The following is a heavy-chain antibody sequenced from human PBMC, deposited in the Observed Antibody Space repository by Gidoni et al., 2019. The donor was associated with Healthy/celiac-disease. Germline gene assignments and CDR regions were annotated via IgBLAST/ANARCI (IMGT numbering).Heavy chain of an antibody. Sequence: EVQPAESGGGLVQPGRSLRLSCPASGFTFHDYAMHCVREGPGKGLEWVSGIGWNSGSIGYADSVKSRFTISRDNAKNSLYLQMNSLRAEDTALYYCAKSGSSGYFLRPFDYWGQGTLVTVSS. CDR3: AKSGSSGYFLRPFDY. J-gene: IGHJ4*02. CDR1: GFTFHDYA. V-gene: IGHV3-9*01. CDR2: IGWNSGSI. D-gene: IGHD3-22*01.